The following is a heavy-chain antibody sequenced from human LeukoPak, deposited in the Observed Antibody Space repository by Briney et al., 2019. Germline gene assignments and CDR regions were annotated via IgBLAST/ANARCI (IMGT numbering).Heavy chain of an antibody. J-gene: IGHJ3*02. Sequence: PRGSLRLSCAASGFTFSSYAMSWVRQAPGKGLEWVSTISGSGGSTYYADSVKGRFTISRDNSKNTLYLQMNSLRAEDTAVYYCAKARGPRDDAFDIWGQGTMVTVSS. V-gene: IGHV3-23*01. CDR2: ISGSGGST. CDR1: GFTFSSYA. D-gene: IGHD5-24*01. CDR3: AKARGPRDDAFDI.